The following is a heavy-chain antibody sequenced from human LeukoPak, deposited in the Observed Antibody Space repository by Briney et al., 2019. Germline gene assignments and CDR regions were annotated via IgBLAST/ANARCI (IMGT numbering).Heavy chain of an antibody. CDR2: ISGSGGST. CDR3: AKSTYEYYFDY. CDR1: GLTFSYYA. Sequence: GGSLRLSCAASGLTFSYYAMTWVRQAPGKGLEWVSGISGSGGSTYYGDSVKGRFTISRDNSKNTLYLQMNSLRAEDTAVYYCAKSTYEYYFDYWGLGTLVTVSS. J-gene: IGHJ4*02. V-gene: IGHV3-23*01. D-gene: IGHD3-22*01.